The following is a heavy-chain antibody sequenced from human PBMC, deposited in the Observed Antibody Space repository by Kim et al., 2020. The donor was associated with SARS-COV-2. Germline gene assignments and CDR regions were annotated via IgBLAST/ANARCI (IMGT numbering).Heavy chain of an antibody. V-gene: IGHV3-64D*09. D-gene: IGHD5-18*01. Sequence: GGSLRLSCSASGFTFSSYAMHWVRQAPGKGLEYVSAISSNGGSTYYADSVKGRFTISRDNSKNTLYLQMSSLRAEDTAVYYCVKDPFPSYGKLGGKYFDYWGQGTLVTVSS. CDR1: GFTFSSYA. J-gene: IGHJ4*02. CDR3: VKDPFPSYGKLGGKYFDY. CDR2: ISSNGGST.